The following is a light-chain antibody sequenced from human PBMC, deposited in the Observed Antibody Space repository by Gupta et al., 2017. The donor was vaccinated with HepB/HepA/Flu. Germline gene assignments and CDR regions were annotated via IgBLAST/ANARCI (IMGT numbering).Light chain of an antibody. J-gene: IGKJ3*01. V-gene: IGKV1-5*03. CDR3: QQYNSNPFT. Sequence: DLPLPQSPSPLSPPLGDRVTITCRASQGISSVWDWYQKKQGKARKLLSNKASSVKSGVPARLGGSGSGKEFTRTISSVQPDDLATYYCQQYNSNPFTFGPGTKVDIK. CDR1: QGISSV. CDR2: KAS.